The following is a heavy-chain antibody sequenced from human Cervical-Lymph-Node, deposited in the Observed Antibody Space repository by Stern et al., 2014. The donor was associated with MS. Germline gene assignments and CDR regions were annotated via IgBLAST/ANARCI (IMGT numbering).Heavy chain of an antibody. CDR2: IYWNENK. J-gene: IGHJ4*02. D-gene: IGHD2-2*01. CDR1: GFSLNITGVG. CDR3: AHAPGYCTGTSCSALPDY. Sequence: QITLKESGPTLVKPTQTLTLTCTFSGFSLNITGVGVGWIRQPPGKTLEWLAVIYWNENKRYGPSLESRLNSTKITSKNRVVIIMTNMDPVDTAAYYCAHAPGYCTGTSCSALPDYWGQGTLVTVSS. V-gene: IGHV2-5*01.